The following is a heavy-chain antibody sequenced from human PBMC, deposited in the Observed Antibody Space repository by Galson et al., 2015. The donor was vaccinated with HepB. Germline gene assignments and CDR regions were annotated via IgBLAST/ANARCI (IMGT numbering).Heavy chain of an antibody. CDR2: ISAYNGNT. CDR1: GYTFTSYG. J-gene: IGHJ2*01. CDR3: ARTQDTAMGRGGYFDL. Sequence: SVKVSCKASGYTFTSYGISWVRQAPGQGLEWMGWISAYNGNTNYAQKLQGRVTMTTDTSTSTAYMELRSLRSDDTAVYYYARTQDTAMGRGGYFDLWGRGTLVTVSS. D-gene: IGHD5-18*01. V-gene: IGHV1-18*04.